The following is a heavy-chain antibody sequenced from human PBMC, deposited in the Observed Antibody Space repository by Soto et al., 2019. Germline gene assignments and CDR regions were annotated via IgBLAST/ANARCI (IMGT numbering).Heavy chain of an antibody. V-gene: IGHV1-2*02. Sequence: QLVQSVAEGKKPGASVRVSCTTSGSTFIAYYIHWVRQAPGQGLEWLGWIDPKSCGTNYEQKCLGRVTMTRDTSINTASMDLNRLTSDDTAVYYCARVSVDVPEWGQGTLITVSS. CDR3: ARVSVDVPE. CDR2: IDPKSCGT. D-gene: IGHD5-12*01. CDR1: GSTFIAYY. J-gene: IGHJ4*02.